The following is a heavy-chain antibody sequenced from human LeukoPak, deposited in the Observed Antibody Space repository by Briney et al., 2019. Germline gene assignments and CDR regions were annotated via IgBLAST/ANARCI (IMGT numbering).Heavy chain of an antibody. Sequence: SETLSLTCTVSGGSISSSSYYWSWIRQPPGKGLEWIGYISYSGNTNYNPSLKSRATISADTSKNQVSLKLSSVTAADTAVYYCARDGRGSSWSLDYWGQGALVTVSS. D-gene: IGHD6-13*01. CDR3: ARDGRGSSWSLDY. CDR1: GGSISSSSYY. J-gene: IGHJ4*02. CDR2: ISYSGNT. V-gene: IGHV4-61*01.